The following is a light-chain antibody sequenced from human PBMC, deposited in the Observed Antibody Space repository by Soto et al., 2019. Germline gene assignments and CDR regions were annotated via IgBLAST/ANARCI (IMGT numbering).Light chain of an antibody. Sequence: EIVLTQSPATLSLSPGERATLSCRASQSVGSNLAWYQQKPGQAPRLLIYAASTRATGIPARFSGSGSGTDFTLSISSLESEDFAVYYCQQRGNWPPWTFGQGTNVEIK. V-gene: IGKV3-11*01. CDR2: AAS. CDR1: QSVGSN. CDR3: QQRGNWPPWT. J-gene: IGKJ1*01.